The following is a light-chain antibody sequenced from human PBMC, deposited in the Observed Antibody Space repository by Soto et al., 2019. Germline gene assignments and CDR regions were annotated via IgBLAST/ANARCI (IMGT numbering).Light chain of an antibody. Sequence: DIVMTQSPLSLPVTPGDPASISCRSSQSLLHSNGYNYLDWYLQKPGQSPQLLIFLGSNRAAGVPDMFSGSGSGTDFTLKISRVEAEDVGVYYCMQALHTPLTFGGGTKVEIK. CDR2: LGS. CDR3: MQALHTPLT. CDR1: QSLLHSNGYNY. J-gene: IGKJ4*01. V-gene: IGKV2-28*01.